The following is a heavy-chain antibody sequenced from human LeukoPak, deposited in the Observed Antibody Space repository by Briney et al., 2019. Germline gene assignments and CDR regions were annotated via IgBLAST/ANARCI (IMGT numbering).Heavy chain of an antibody. V-gene: IGHV1-69*13. CDR3: ARETQHRSFYSSGWSQLDYFDY. D-gene: IGHD6-19*01. CDR2: IIPIFGTA. Sequence: SVKVSCKVSGYTLTELSMHWVRQAPGKGLEWMGGIIPIFGTANYAQKFQGRVTITADESTSTAYMELSSLRSEDTAVYYCARETQHRSFYSSGWSQLDYFDYWGQGTLVTVSS. CDR1: GYTLTELS. J-gene: IGHJ4*02.